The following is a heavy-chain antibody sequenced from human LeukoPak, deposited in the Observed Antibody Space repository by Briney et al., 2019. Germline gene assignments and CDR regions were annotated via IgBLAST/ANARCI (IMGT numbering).Heavy chain of an antibody. Sequence: GASVKVSCKVSGYTLTELSMHWVRQAPGKGLEWMGGFDPEDGETIYAQKFQGRVTMTEDTSTDTAYMERSSLRSEDTAVYYCASHTLLGYCSSTSCPQFDYWGQGTLVTVSS. J-gene: IGHJ4*02. CDR3: ASHTLLGYCSSTSCPQFDY. CDR1: GYTLTELS. V-gene: IGHV1-24*01. CDR2: FDPEDGET. D-gene: IGHD2-2*01.